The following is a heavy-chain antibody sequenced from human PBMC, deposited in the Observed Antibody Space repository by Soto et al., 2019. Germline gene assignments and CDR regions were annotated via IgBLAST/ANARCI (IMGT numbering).Heavy chain of an antibody. V-gene: IGHV4-30-4*01. CDR3: ARVSDYGDFGWFDP. J-gene: IGHJ5*02. D-gene: IGHD4-17*01. CDR1: GGSISSGDYY. Sequence: SETLSLTCTVSGGSISSGDYYWSWIRQPPGKGMEWIGYIYYSGSTYYNQSLKSRVTISVDTSKNQFSLKLSSVTAADTAVYYCARVSDYGDFGWFDPWGQGTLVTVSS. CDR2: IYYSGST.